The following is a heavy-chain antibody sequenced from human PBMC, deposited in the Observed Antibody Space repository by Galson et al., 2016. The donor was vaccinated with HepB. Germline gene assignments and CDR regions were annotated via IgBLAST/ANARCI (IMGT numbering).Heavy chain of an antibody. V-gene: IGHV1-18*04. J-gene: IGHJ4*02. CDR3: ARLWFGELLAKVD. D-gene: IGHD3-10*01. CDR2: ISGDNGNT. CDR1: GYTFTSYG. Sequence: SVKVSCKASGYTFTSYGITWVRQAPGQGLEWMGWISGDNGNTKYAQKVQGRVTMTTDTSTSTAYMELRSLRSDDTAVYYCARLWFGELLAKVDWGQGTLVTFSS.